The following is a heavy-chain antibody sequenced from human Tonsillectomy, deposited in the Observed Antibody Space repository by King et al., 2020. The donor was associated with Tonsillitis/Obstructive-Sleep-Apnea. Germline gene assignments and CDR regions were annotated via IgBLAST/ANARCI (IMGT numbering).Heavy chain of an antibody. V-gene: IGHV3-9*01. J-gene: IGHJ4*02. D-gene: IGHD3-22*01. CDR3: EKSPYYDSSGYNHYFDY. Sequence: VQLVESGGGLVQPGRSLRLSCAASGFTFDDYAIHWVRQAPGKGLEWVSGISWNSGSIGYADSVKGRFTISRENAKNSLYLQMNSLRAEDTALCYCEKSPYYDSSGYNHYFDYWGQGTLVTVSS. CDR2: ISWNSGSI. CDR1: GFTFDDYA.